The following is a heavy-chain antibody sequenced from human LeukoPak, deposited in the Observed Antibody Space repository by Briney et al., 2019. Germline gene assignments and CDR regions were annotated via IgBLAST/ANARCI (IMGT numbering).Heavy chain of an antibody. CDR2: ISSSSSTI. CDR1: GFTFSSYS. Sequence: GGSLRLSCAASGFTFSSYSMTWVRQAPGKGLEWVSYISSSSSTIYYADSVKGRFTISRDNAKNSLYLQMNSLRAEDTAVYYCARDLGLPIWSGYYQRKGFDYWGQGTLVTVSS. CDR3: ARDLGLPIWSGYYQRKGFDY. V-gene: IGHV3-48*01. J-gene: IGHJ4*02. D-gene: IGHD3-3*01.